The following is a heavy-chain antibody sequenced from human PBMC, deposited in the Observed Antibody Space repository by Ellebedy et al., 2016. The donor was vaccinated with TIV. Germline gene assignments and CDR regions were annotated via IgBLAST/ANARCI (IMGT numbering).Heavy chain of an antibody. CDR2: ISYDGSNK. J-gene: IGHJ4*02. Sequence: GGSLRLSCAASGFTFSSYAMHWVRQAPGKGLEWVAVISYDGSNKYYADSVKGRFTISRDNSKNTLYLQMNSLRAEDTAVYYCGRLNYGSGNYYNNYFDYWGQGTLVTVSS. CDR3: GRLNYGSGNYYNNYFDY. V-gene: IGHV3-30*01. CDR1: GFTFSSYA. D-gene: IGHD3-10*01.